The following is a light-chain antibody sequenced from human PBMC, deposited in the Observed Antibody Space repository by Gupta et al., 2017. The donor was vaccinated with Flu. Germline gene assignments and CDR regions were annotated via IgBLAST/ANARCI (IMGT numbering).Light chain of an antibody. V-gene: IGKV3-20*01. CDR3: QHYGTSPPFA. J-gene: IGKJ2*01. CDR2: DAS. Sequence: EIVLTQSRGTLSLSPGERATPSCRASQSVSSSYFACYQQKPGQAARLLIYDASSRSSGIPDKFSGSGSRTDFTLTTNRLEPEEFAVYCCQHYGTSPPFAFGQGTKLDIK. CDR1: QSVSSSY.